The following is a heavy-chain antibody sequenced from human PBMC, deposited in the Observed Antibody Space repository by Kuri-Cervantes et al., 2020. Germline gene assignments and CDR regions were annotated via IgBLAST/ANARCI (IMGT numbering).Heavy chain of an antibody. CDR2: ISSSSSYI. CDR1: GFTFSSYS. J-gene: IGHJ6*01. CDR3: ARVGDYYDSSGSYYYGMDV. V-gene: IGHV3-21*01. D-gene: IGHD3-22*01. Sequence: GGSLRLSCAASGFTFSSYSMNWVRQAPGKGLEWVSSISSSSSYIYYADSVKGRFTISRDNAKNSLYLQMNSLRAEDTAVYYCARVGDYYDSSGSYYYGMDVWGQGTTVT.